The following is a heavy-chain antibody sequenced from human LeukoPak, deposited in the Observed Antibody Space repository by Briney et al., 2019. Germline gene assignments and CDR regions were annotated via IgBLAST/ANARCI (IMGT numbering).Heavy chain of an antibody. CDR2: IDPSDSYT. J-gene: IGHJ3*02. V-gene: IGHV5-10-1*01. Sequence: GESLKISCKGSGYSFTSYWISWVRQMPGKGLEWMGRIDPSDSYTNYSPSFQGHVTISADKSISTAYLQWSSLKASDTAMYYCVRHGWCSSTSCYSSAAFDIWGQGTMVTVSS. D-gene: IGHD2-2*01. CDR3: VRHGWCSSTSCYSSAAFDI. CDR1: GYSFTSYW.